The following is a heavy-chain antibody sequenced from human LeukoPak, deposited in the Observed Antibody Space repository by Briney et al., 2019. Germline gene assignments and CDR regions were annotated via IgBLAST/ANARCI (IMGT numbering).Heavy chain of an antibody. V-gene: IGHV3-21*01. Sequence: PSETLSLTCAVSGASISSVNWWSWVRQAPGKGLEWVSSISSSSTYIYYADSVKGRFTISRDNTKNSLYLQMNSLGAEDTAVYYCASRYEVLTGMLADYYYAMDVWGQGTTVTVSS. D-gene: IGHD3-9*01. CDR1: GASISSVN. J-gene: IGHJ6*02. CDR3: ASRYEVLTGMLADYYYAMDV. CDR2: ISSSSTYI.